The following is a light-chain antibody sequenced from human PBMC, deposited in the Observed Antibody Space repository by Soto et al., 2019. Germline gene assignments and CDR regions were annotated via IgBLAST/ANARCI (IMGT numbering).Light chain of an antibody. J-gene: IGKJ1*01. V-gene: IGKV1-5*03. CDR1: QSIRSW. CDR2: EAS. CDR3: QQYSSYPET. Sequence: DIQMTQSPSTLSASVGDRVTITCRASQSIRSWLAWYQQKPGKAPNLLIYEASRLESAVPSRFSGSASGTEFTLTINSLQPDDFATYYCQQYSSYPETFGQGTQVEIK.